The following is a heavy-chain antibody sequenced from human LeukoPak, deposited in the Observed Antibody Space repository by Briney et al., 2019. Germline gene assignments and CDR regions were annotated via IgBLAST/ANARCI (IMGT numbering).Heavy chain of an antibody. CDR1: GSAFSSCA. V-gene: IGHV3-23*01. CDR3: AKSRGNWPEDAFDI. J-gene: IGHJ3*02. Sequence: QAGGSLRLSCAASGSAFSSCAMSWVRQTPGKGLKWVSTISGSGGSTYYADSVKGRFTISRDNSKNTLFLQMNNLRAEDTAVYYCAKSRGNWPEDAFDIWGQGTMVTVSP. CDR2: ISGSGGST. D-gene: IGHD2/OR15-2a*01.